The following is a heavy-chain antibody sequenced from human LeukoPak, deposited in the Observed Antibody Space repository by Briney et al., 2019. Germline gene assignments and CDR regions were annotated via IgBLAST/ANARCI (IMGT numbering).Heavy chain of an antibody. D-gene: IGHD6-19*01. J-gene: IGHJ5*02. V-gene: IGHV1-69*05. Sequence: SVKVSCKASGGTFSSYAISWVRQAPGQGLEWTGRIIPIFGTANCAQKFQGRVTITTDESTSTAYMELSSLRSEDTAVYYCARSAHGSCWYFYNWFDPWGQGTLVTVSS. CDR2: IIPIFGTA. CDR1: GGTFSSYA. CDR3: ARSAHGSCWYFYNWFDP.